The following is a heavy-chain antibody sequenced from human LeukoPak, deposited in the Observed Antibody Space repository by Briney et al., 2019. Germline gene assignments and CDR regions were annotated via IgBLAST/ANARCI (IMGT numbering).Heavy chain of an antibody. V-gene: IGHV4-59*08. D-gene: IGHD6-13*01. J-gene: IGHJ3*02. Sequence: PSETLSLTCTVSGGSISSYYWSWIRQPPGKRLEWIGYIYYSGSTNYNPSLKSRVTISVDTSKNQFSLKLSSVTAADTAVYYCARQGIAAADAFDIWGQGTMVTVSS. CDR2: IYYSGST. CDR1: GGSISSYY. CDR3: ARQGIAAADAFDI.